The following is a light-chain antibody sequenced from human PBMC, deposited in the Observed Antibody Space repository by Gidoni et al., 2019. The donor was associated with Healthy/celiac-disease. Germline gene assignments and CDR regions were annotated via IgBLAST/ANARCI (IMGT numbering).Light chain of an antibody. CDR1: QDISND. V-gene: IGKV1-33*01. Sequence: DIQMNQSPSSLSASVGDRVTITCQASQDISNDLNWYQQKPGKAPKLLIYDASNLETGVPSRFSGSGSGTDFTFTISSLQPEDIATYYCQQYDNLPLTFGGXTKVEIK. J-gene: IGKJ4*01. CDR3: QQYDNLPLT. CDR2: DAS.